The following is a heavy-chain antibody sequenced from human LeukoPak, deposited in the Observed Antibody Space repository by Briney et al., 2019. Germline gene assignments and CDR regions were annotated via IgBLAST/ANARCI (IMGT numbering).Heavy chain of an antibody. V-gene: IGHV3-23*01. D-gene: IGHD6-13*01. Sequence: GGSLRLSCAASGFTFSSYAMSWVRQAPGKGREWGSAISGSGGSTYYADSVKGRFTISRDNSKNTLYLQMNSLRAEDTAVYYCAKTGQRQQLDYWGQGTLVTVSS. CDR1: GFTFSSYA. J-gene: IGHJ4*02. CDR2: ISGSGGST. CDR3: AKTGQRQQLDY.